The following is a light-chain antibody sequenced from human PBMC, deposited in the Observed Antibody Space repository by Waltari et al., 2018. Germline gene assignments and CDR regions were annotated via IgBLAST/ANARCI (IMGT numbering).Light chain of an antibody. CDR1: SSRVGTYYF. V-gene: IGLV2-14*03. J-gene: IGLJ1*01. CDR3: SSYTTSSTVYV. Sequence: QSALTQPASVSGFPGQSITIPSTGTSSRVGTYYFVSWHQQPPGKAPKLMIYDVTKRPSGIANRFSGSKSGNTASLTISGRQAEDEADYYCSSYTTSSTVYVFGTGTKVTVL. CDR2: DVT.